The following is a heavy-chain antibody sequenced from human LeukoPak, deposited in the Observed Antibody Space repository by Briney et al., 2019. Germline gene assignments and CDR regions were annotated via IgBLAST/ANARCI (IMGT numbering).Heavy chain of an antibody. Sequence: ASVKVSCKASGYTFTSYGISWVRQAPGQGLEWMGWISAYNGNTNYAQKLQGRVTMTTDTSTSTAYMELRSLRSDDTAVYYCARCSVRNIVLMVYARGGAHDYWGQGTLVTVSS. CDR3: ARCSVRNIVLMVYARGGAHDY. V-gene: IGHV1-18*01. D-gene: IGHD2-8*01. J-gene: IGHJ4*02. CDR1: GYTFTSYG. CDR2: ISAYNGNT.